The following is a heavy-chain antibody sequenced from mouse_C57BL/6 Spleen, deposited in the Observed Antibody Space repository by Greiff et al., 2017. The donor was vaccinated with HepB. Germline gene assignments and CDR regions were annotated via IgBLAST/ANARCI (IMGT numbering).Heavy chain of an antibody. V-gene: IGHV5-4*03. J-gene: IGHJ2*01. CDR1: GFTFSSYA. Sequence: EVMLVESGGGLVKPGGSLKLSCAASGFTFSSYAMSWVRQTPEKRLEWVATISDGGSYTYYPDNVKGRFTISRDNAKNNLYLQMSHLKSEDTAMYYCARDYSNYCDYWGQGTTLTVSS. CDR3: ARDYSNYCDY. D-gene: IGHD2-5*01. CDR2: ISDGGSYT.